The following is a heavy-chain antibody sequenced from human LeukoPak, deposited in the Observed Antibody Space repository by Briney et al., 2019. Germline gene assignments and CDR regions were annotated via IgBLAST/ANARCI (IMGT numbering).Heavy chain of an antibody. CDR2: INQGGSDI. CDR1: GFTFGDDW. D-gene: IGHD4-23*01. CDR3: PRGQRWTDF. J-gene: IGHJ4*02. Sequence: GGSLRLSCVFSGFTFGDDWMNWVRQAPGKGLEWVANINQGGSDIHFVDSVKGRFTISRDNAKNSLYLQMNSLRAEDTGVYYCPRGQRWTDFWGQGTLVTVSS. V-gene: IGHV3-7*01.